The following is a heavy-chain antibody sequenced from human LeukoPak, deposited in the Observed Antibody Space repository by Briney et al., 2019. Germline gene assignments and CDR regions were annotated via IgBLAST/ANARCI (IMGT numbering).Heavy chain of an antibody. CDR3: ARRPSLGLRYFDY. V-gene: IGHV1-18*04. CDR2: ISAYNGNT. D-gene: IGHD3-9*01. CDR1: GYTFTSYG. Sequence: ASVKVSCKASGYTFTSYGISWVRHAPGQGLELMAWISAYNGNTNYAQKLQGRVTMTTDTSTSTAYMELRSLRSDDTAVYYCARRPSLGLRYFDYWGQGTLVTVSS. J-gene: IGHJ4*02.